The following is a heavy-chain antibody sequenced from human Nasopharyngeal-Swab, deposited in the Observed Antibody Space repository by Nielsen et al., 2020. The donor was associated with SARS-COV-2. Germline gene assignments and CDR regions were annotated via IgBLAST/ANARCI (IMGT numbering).Heavy chain of an antibody. V-gene: IGHV3-30-3*01. CDR1: GFTFSSYA. Sequence: GGSLRLSCAASGFTFSSYAMHWVRQAPGKGLEWVAVISYDGSNKYYADSVKGRFTISRDNSKNTLYLQMNSLRAEDTAVYYCASAHGGSYWYFDLWGRGTLVTVSS. CDR2: ISYDGSNK. J-gene: IGHJ2*01. D-gene: IGHD4-23*01. CDR3: ASAHGGSYWYFDL.